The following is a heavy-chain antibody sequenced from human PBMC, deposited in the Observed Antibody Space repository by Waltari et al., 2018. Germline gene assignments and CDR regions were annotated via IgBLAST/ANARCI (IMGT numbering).Heavy chain of an antibody. CDR1: GFTFSSHW. CDR3: TRHLFWAFDY. CDR2: IKQDGSEE. J-gene: IGHJ4*02. Sequence: EVQVVESGGGLVQPGESLRLSCAAADSGFTFSSHWMSWVRQAPGKGLEWLANIKQDGSEEYYLDSVKGRFTISRDNAKNSLYLQMNGLRTEDTAVYYCTRHLFWAFDYWGQGTLLTVSS. V-gene: IGHV3-7*01. D-gene: IGHD2-21*01.